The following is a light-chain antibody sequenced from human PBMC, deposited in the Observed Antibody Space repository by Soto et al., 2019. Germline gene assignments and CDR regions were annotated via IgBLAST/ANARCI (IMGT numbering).Light chain of an antibody. Sequence: DIQMTQSPSSLSASVGDRVTITCRASQGIRNDLGWYQQKPGKAPKRLIYAASSLQSGVPSRFSGSGSGTDFTLKISRVEAEDVGVYYCMQALQTRTFGQGTKVEIK. CDR3: MQALQTRT. V-gene: IGKV1-17*01. CDR1: QGIRND. J-gene: IGKJ1*01. CDR2: AAS.